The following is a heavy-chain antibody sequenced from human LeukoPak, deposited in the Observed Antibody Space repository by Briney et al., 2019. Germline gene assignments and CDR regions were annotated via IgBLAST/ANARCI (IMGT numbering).Heavy chain of an antibody. Sequence: GGSLRLSCAASGFTFRDYAMHWVRQAPGKGLEWVAFISSDGSDKYYADSMKGRFTISRDNSKNTLYLQMTSLRGEDTAMYYCAREGTARDAFDICGQGTMVTVSS. D-gene: IGHD2-21*02. CDR3: AREGTARDAFDI. CDR2: ISSDGSDK. V-gene: IGHV3-30-3*01. CDR1: GFTFRDYA. J-gene: IGHJ3*02.